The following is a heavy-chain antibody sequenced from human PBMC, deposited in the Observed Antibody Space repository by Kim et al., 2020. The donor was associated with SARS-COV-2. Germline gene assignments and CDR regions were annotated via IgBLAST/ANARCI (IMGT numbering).Heavy chain of an antibody. Sequence: GGSLRLSCAASGFTFSSYGMHWVRQAPGKGLEWVAVISYDGSNKYYADSVKGRFTISSDNSKNTLYLQMNSLRAEDTAVYYCAKESGSGSYYAWTYYYYGMDVWGQETTVTGSS. D-gene: IGHD3-10*01. CDR2: ISYDGSNK. V-gene: IGHV3-30*18. CDR3: AKESGSGSYYAWTYYYYGMDV. CDR1: GFTFSSYG. J-gene: IGHJ6*02.